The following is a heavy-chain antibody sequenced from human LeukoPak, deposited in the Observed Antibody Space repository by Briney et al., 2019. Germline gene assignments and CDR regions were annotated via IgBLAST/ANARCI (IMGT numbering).Heavy chain of an antibody. J-gene: IGHJ4*02. D-gene: IGHD3-22*01. Sequence: SETLSLTCAVYGGSFSGYYWSWIRQPPGKGLEWIGEINHSGSTNYNPSLKSRVTISVDTSKNQLSLKLSSVTAADTAVYYCARGGVPYDSSGYYYSFDYWGQGTLVTVSS. V-gene: IGHV4-34*01. CDR1: GGSFSGYY. CDR2: INHSGST. CDR3: ARGGVPYDSSGYYYSFDY.